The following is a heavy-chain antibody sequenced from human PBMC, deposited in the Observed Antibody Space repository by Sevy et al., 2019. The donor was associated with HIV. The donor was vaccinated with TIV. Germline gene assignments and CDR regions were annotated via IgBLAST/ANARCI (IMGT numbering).Heavy chain of an antibody. D-gene: IGHD1-1*01. CDR3: TRWKGLQSXFDX. V-gene: IGHV3-49*04. CDR2: LKSKADGGTV. Sequence: GGSLRLSCTTSGXXFGDYAMNWVRQAPGKGLEWVAFLKSKADGGTVDHAASVKGRFTISRDDSKSIAYLQMNDLTTEDTGVYYCTRWKGLQSXFDXWXQGALVTVSS. J-gene: IGHJ4*02. CDR1: GXXFGDYA.